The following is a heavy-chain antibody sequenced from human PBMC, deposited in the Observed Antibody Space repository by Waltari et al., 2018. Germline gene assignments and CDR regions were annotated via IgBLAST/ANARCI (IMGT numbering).Heavy chain of an antibody. CDR2: INRNGGST. V-gene: IGHV3-64D*06. Sequence: EVQLVESGGGLVQPGGSLRLSCSASGFTFNKYDMNWARQAPGKGRESVSGINRNGGSTYYAESVQGRFTIARDNSKNTLYIQMSSLRPEDTALYYCVKEYHYFDLWGQGTLVIVSS. J-gene: IGHJ4*02. CDR1: GFTFNKYD. CDR3: VKEYHYFDL.